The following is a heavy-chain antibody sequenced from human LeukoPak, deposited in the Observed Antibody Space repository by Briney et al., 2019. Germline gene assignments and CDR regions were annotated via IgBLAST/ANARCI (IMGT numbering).Heavy chain of an antibody. D-gene: IGHD2-2*02. CDR2: ISYDGSNK. J-gene: IGHJ4*02. Sequence: GGSLRLSCAASGFTFSSYAMHWVRQAPGKGLEWVAVISYDGSNKYYADSVKGRFTISRDNSKNTLYLQMNSLRAEDTAVYYCARISGYQPLLYGGASLWGQGTLVTVSS. V-gene: IGHV3-30-3*01. CDR3: ARISGYQPLLYGGASL. CDR1: GFTFSSYA.